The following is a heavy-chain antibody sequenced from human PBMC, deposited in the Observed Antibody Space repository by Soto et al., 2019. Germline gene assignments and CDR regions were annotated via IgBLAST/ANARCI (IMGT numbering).Heavy chain of an antibody. D-gene: IGHD3-22*01. CDR3: ARRSNGYGYFDQ. Sequence: PSETRSLTCTVSGISIGGSNYYWGWIRQPPGKGLEWIGNIYNSGSAYYNPSLKSRVTIFVDTSKNQFSLKLNSVTAADTAVYYCARRSNGYGYFDQWGQGTLVTVSS. CDR1: GISIGGSNYY. V-gene: IGHV4-39*01. J-gene: IGHJ4*02. CDR2: IYNSGSA.